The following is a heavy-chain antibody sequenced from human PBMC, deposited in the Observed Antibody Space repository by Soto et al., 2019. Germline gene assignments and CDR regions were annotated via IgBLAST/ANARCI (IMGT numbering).Heavy chain of an antibody. Sequence: GGSLRLSCAASGFTFSSYAMSWVRQAPGKGLEWVSAISGSGGSTYYADSVKGRFTISRDNSKNTLYLQMNSLRAEDTAVYYCAKGPYCSSTSCHYYGMDVWGQGTTVTV. CDR3: AKGPYCSSTSCHYYGMDV. CDR2: ISGSGGST. V-gene: IGHV3-23*01. J-gene: IGHJ6*02. CDR1: GFTFSSYA. D-gene: IGHD2-2*01.